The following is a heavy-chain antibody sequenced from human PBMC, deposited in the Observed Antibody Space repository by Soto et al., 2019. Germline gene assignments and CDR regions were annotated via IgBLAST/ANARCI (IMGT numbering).Heavy chain of an antibody. J-gene: IGHJ6*02. CDR1: GGTFSNSA. V-gene: IGHV1-69*12. D-gene: IGHD5-12*01. CDR3: ARDKDRLQLGGNYYYILDV. Sequence: QVHLEQSGAEVKRPGSSVKVSCKASGGTFSNSAISWVRQAPGQGLEWMGGIMPIFRTPDYAQKFQGRVTITADESSTTAYMELTGLSSDDTAVYCARDKDRLQLGGNYYYILDVWGQGTTVTVSS. CDR2: IMPIFRTP.